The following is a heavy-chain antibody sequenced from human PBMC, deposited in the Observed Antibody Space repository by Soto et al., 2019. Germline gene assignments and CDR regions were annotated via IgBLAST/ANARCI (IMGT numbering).Heavy chain of an antibody. CDR2: IYYSGST. J-gene: IGHJ4*02. V-gene: IGHV4-59*01. D-gene: IGHD3-9*01. CDR3: ARTYYDILTGYGPFDY. CDR1: GGSISSYY. Sequence: SETLSLTCTVSGGSISSYYWSWIRQPPGKGLEWIGYIYYSGSTNYNPSLKSRVTISVDTSKNQFSLKLSSVTAADTAVYYCARTYYDILTGYGPFDYWGQGTLVTVS.